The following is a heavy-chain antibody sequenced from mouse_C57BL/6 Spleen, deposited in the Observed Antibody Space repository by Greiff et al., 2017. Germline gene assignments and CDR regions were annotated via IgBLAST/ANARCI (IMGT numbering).Heavy chain of an antibody. CDR3: ASWTTVRGFDV. D-gene: IGHD1-1*01. CDR1: GYTFTDYY. J-gene: IGHJ1*03. Sequence: EVQLQQSGPELVKPGASVKISCKASGYTFTDYYMNWVKQSHGKSLEWIGDINPNNGGTSYNQKFKGKATLTVDKSSSTAYMELRSLTSEDSAVYYCASWTTVRGFDVWGTGTTVTVSS. CDR2: INPNNGGT. V-gene: IGHV1-26*01.